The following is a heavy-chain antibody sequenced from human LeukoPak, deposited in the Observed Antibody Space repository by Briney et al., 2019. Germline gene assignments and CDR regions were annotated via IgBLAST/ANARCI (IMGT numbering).Heavy chain of an antibody. CDR1: GGSISSSSYY. Sequence: SETLSLTCTVSGGSISSSSYYWGWIRQPPGKGLEWIGSIYYSGSTYYNPSLKIRVTISVDTSKNQFSLKLSSVTAADTAVYYCASSSRRAGAIDYWGQGTLVTVSS. CDR3: ASSSRRAGAIDY. CDR2: IYYSGST. D-gene: IGHD6-13*01. J-gene: IGHJ4*02. V-gene: IGHV4-39*07.